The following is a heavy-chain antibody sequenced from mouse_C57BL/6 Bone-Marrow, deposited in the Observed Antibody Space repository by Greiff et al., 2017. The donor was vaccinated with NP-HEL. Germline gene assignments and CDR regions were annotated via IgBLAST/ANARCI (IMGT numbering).Heavy chain of an antibody. CDR1: GFTFSDYG. Sequence: EVKLMESGGGLVKPGGSLKLSCAASGFTFSDYGMHWVRQAPGKGLEWVAYISSGSSTIYYPDTVKGRFTISRDNAKNTLFLQMTSLRSEDTAMYYCARGAKRFANGGQGTVVTVSA. D-gene: IGHD1-1*01. CDR2: ISSGSSTI. CDR3: ARGAKRFAN. J-gene: IGHJ3*01. V-gene: IGHV5-17*01.